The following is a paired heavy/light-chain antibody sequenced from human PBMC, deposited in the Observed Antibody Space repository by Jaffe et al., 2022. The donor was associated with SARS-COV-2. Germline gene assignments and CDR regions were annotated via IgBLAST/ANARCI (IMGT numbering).Light chain of an antibody. CDR1: QRINSKY. V-gene: IGKV3-20*01. CDR2: GAS. CDR3: QQYGGSPFT. J-gene: IGKJ2*01. Sequence: EIVLTQSPGTLSLSPGESATLSCRASQRINSKYLVWYQQKPGQAPRLVIYGASSRATGIPDRFSGSGSGTDFTLTIIRLEPEDFAVYYCQQYGGSPFTFGQGTRLEIK.
Heavy chain of an antibody. CDR2: IYPGGSDI. CDR1: GYSFTTYW. J-gene: IGHJ6*02. CDR3: ARHEPYYYAYYGMDV. Sequence: EEQLVQSGAEVKKPGESLKISCKASGYSFTTYWIAWVRQKPGKGLEWMGIIYPGGSDIRYSPSLQGQVTISADRSTSTAYLQWSSLKASDTAVYYCARHEPYYYAYYGMDVWGQGTTVTVSS. V-gene: IGHV5-51*01.